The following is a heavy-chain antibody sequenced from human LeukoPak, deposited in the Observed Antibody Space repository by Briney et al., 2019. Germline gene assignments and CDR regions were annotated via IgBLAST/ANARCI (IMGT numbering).Heavy chain of an antibody. Sequence: GGSLRLSCAASGFTFDDYGMHWVRQAPGKGLEWVSGISWNSGAIGYADSVKGRFTISRDNAKNSLYLQMNSLRPEDTASYYCAKDYSSAWDSFDYWGQGTLVTVSS. V-gene: IGHV3-9*01. CDR3: AKDYSSAWDSFDY. D-gene: IGHD6-19*01. CDR2: ISWNSGAI. J-gene: IGHJ4*02. CDR1: GFTFDDYG.